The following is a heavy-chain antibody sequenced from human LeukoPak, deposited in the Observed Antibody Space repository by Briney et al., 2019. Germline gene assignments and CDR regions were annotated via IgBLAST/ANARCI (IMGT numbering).Heavy chain of an antibody. V-gene: IGHV3-48*03. J-gene: IGHJ4*02. D-gene: IGHD6-19*01. CDR1: GFTFSSYD. CDR2: ISSGGSSI. CDR3: ARDGPYSCGWPYFDF. Sequence: GGSLRLSCAASGFTFSSYDMNWVRQAPGKGLEWLSFISSGGSSIYYADSVKGRFTISRDNAKNSLYLQMNSLRAEDTAVYYCARDGPYSCGWPYFDFWGQGTLVTVSS.